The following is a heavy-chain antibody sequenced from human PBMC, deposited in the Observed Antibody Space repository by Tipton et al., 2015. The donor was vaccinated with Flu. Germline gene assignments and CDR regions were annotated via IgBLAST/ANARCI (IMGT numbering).Heavy chain of an antibody. CDR1: GGSFSGYY. CDR2: INHSGST. CDR3: ATHCVGVCSHAFDI. J-gene: IGHJ3*02. Sequence: TLSLTCAVYGGSFSGYYWSWIRQPPEKGLEWIGEINHSGSTNYNPSLKSRVTISGDTSKNQFSLKLSSVTAADTAVYYCATHCVGVCSHAFDIWGQGTMITVSS. V-gene: IGHV4-34*01. D-gene: IGHD2-21*02.